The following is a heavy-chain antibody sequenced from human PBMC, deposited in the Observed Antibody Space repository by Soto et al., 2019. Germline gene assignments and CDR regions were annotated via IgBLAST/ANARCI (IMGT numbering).Heavy chain of an antibody. Sequence: QVQLVESGGGVVQPGRSLRLSCAVSGFTFRNYGMHWVRQAPGKGLEWVAVMSSDGSEKYYADSVKGRFTISRDSSKNTLDLQMSSLRAEDTAVYYCAKERGGADFDYWGQGTLVTVSS. CDR3: AKERGGADFDY. D-gene: IGHD1-26*01. V-gene: IGHV3-30*18. CDR1: GFTFRNYG. J-gene: IGHJ4*02. CDR2: MSSDGSEK.